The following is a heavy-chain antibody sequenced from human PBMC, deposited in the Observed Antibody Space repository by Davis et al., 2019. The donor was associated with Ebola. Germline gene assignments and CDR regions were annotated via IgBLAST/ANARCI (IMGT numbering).Heavy chain of an antibody. V-gene: IGHV3-30*18. Sequence: PGGSLRLSCAASGFTFSSYGMHWVRQAPGKGLEWVAVISYDGSNKYYADSVKGRFTISRDNSKNTLYLQMNSLRAEDTAVYYCAKDWGIAAAAPYWYFDLWGRGTLVTVSS. D-gene: IGHD6-13*01. CDR3: AKDWGIAAAAPYWYFDL. CDR1: GFTFSSYG. CDR2: ISYDGSNK. J-gene: IGHJ2*01.